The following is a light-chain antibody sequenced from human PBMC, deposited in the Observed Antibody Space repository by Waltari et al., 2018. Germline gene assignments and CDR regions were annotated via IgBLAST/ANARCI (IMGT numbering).Light chain of an antibody. CDR3: SSFTNRGTWV. J-gene: IGLJ3*02. Sequence: QSALTQPASVSGSPGPSITSSCTGASSDIGSYNYSSWYQQHPGKAPKLMIFDVSSPASGVSNRFSGSKSANTASLTISGLQTEDEAVYYCSSFTNRGTWVFGGGTRLTVL. CDR2: DVS. CDR1: SSDIGSYNY. V-gene: IGLV2-14*03.